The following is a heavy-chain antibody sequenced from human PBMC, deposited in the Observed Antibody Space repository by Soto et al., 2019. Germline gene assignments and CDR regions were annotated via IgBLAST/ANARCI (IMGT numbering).Heavy chain of an antibody. CDR3: AGDHLGLTSLAY. CDR1: GYTFTSYD. Sequence: ASVKVSCKASGYTFTSYDINWVRQATGQGLEWMGWMNPNTGNTGSTQTFQGRVTMTRNTSTTTAYMELRSLTSEDTAVYYCAGDHLGLTSLAYWGQGTLVTVSS. V-gene: IGHV1-8*01. J-gene: IGHJ4*02. D-gene: IGHD7-27*01. CDR2: MNPNTGNT.